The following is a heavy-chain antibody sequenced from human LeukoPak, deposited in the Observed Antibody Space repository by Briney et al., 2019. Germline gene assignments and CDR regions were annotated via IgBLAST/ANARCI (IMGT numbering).Heavy chain of an antibody. CDR1: GGSMRSYY. CDR3: ARAPNGFGAFDI. CDR2: IYYSGST. J-gene: IGHJ3*02. V-gene: IGHV4-59*01. Sequence: SETLSLTCTVSGGSMRSYYWVWLRQPPGKGLEWIGYIYYSGSTDYNPSLKSRVTISVDTSKNQFSLKMSSVTAADTAVYYCARAPNGFGAFDIWGPGTMVTVSS. D-gene: IGHD2-8*01.